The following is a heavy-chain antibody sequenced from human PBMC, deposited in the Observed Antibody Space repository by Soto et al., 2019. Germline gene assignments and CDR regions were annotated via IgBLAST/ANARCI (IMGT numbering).Heavy chain of an antibody. V-gene: IGHV3-23*01. CDR2: ISGSASST. CDR3: LTWASGTPDY. Sequence: GGSLRLSCAASGLTFSDYAMSWVRQAPGKGLEWVSGISGSASSTYYANSVKGRFTISRDNSKNTLNLQMNSLRAEDTAVYYCLTWASGTPDYWGRGTLVTVSS. D-gene: IGHD7-27*01. CDR1: GLTFSDYA. J-gene: IGHJ4*02.